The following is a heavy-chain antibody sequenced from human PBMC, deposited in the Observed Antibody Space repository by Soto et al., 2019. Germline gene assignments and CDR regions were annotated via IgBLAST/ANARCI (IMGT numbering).Heavy chain of an antibody. Sequence: GASVKVSCKASGYTFTSYAMHWVRQAPGQRLEWMGWINAGNGNTKYSQKFQGRVTITRDTSASTAYMELSSLRSEDTAVYYCARDRAITYYYGSGSYGNAFDIWGQGTMVTVS. CDR3: ARDRAITYYYGSGSYGNAFDI. CDR2: INAGNGNT. D-gene: IGHD3-10*01. CDR1: GYTFTSYA. V-gene: IGHV1-3*01. J-gene: IGHJ3*02.